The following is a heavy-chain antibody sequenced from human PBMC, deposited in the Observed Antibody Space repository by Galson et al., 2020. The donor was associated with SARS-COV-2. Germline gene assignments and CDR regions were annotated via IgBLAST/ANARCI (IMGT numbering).Heavy chain of an antibody. CDR2: INHRGST. CDR3: VRGAEERRIIVVGPYYYTYMDV. D-gene: IGHD2-2*01. V-gene: IGHV4-34*01. CDR1: GGSFKNYY. J-gene: IGHJ6*03. Sequence: SETLSLTCAVYGGSFKNYYWTWIRQSPGKGLQWIGEINHRGSTNYDPSLQVRVAMSVDTSKNQFSLRLSSVTAADTAVYYCVRGAEERRIIVVGPYYYTYMDVWGGGTAVTVSS.